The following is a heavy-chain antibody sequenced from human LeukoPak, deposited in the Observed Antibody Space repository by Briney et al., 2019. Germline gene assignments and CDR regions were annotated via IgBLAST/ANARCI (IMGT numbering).Heavy chain of an antibody. J-gene: IGHJ3*02. CDR1: GGSISSSSYY. Sequence: SETLSLTCTVSGGSISSSSYYWGWIRQPPGKGLEWIGSIYYSGSTYYNPSLKSRVTISVDTSKNQFSLKLSSVTAADTAVYYCARLSTISDAFDIWGQGTMVTVSS. CDR3: ARLSTISDAFDI. V-gene: IGHV4-39*01. CDR2: IYYSGST. D-gene: IGHD3-9*01.